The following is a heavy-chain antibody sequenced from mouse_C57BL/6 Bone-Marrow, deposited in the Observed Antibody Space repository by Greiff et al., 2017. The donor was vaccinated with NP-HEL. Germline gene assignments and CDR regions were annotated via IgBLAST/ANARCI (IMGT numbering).Heavy chain of an antibody. D-gene: IGHD1-1*02. J-gene: IGHJ2*01. Sequence: QVQLKESGAELARPGASVKMSCKASGYTFTSYSMHWVKQRPGQGLEWIGYINPSSGYTKYNQKFKDKATLTADKSSSTAYMQLSSLTSEDSAVYYCANSLVYFDCWGKGTTLTVSS. V-gene: IGHV1-4*01. CDR1: GYTFTSYS. CDR2: INPSSGYT. CDR3: ANSLVYFDC.